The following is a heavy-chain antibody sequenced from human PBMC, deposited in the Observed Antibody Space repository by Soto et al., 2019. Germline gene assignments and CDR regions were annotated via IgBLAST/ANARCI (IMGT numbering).Heavy chain of an antibody. CDR1: GFTLSDHY. J-gene: IGHJ4*02. D-gene: IGHD3-22*01. CDR3: VRATYFSDSSGHTRCLDY. CDR2: SRDKPQGYST. Sequence: EVQLVESGGGLVQPGGSLRLSCAGSGFTLSDHYIDWVRQAPEKGLEWVGRSRDKPQGYSTAYAASVKGRFTTSRDESKNSAYLQMNSLKTEDTAVYYCVRATYFSDSSGHTRCLDYWGQGTLVTVSS. V-gene: IGHV3-72*01.